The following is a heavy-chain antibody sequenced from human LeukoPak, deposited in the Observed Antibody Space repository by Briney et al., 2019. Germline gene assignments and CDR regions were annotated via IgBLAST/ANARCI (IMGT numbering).Heavy chain of an antibody. Sequence: PGGSLRLSCAASGFTFSSYGMHWVRQAPGKGLEWVAFIRYDGSNKYYADSVKGRFTISRDNSKNTLYLQMNSLRAEDTAVYYCVVWVMFGSLRNIDYWGQGTLVTVSS. D-gene: IGHD3-10*02. CDR3: VVWVMFGSLRNIDY. CDR2: IRYDGSNK. V-gene: IGHV3-30*02. J-gene: IGHJ4*02. CDR1: GFTFSSYG.